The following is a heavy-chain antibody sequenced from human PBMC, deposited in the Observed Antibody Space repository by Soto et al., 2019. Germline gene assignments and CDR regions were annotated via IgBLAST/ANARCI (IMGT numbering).Heavy chain of an antibody. Sequence: QVQLVQSGAEVKKSGASVKVSCLSSGYTFTGYGITWVRQAPGQGLKWMGWISAYNGYTNYAQNLQGRVTMTTDTSTSTAYMELRSLRSDDTAVYYCARGTGYCSGGSCLTGYFDYWGQGTLVTVSS. CDR2: ISAYNGYT. D-gene: IGHD2-15*01. J-gene: IGHJ4*02. V-gene: IGHV1-18*01. CDR1: GYTFTGYG. CDR3: ARGTGYCSGGSCLTGYFDY.